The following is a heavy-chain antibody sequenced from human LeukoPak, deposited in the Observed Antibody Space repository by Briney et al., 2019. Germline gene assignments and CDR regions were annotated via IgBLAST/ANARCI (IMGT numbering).Heavy chain of an antibody. V-gene: IGHV1-58*02. CDR3: AAQRGASLHDFWSTRLFDP. D-gene: IGHD3-3*01. CDR1: GFTFHTSA. CDR2: IVLGSGNT. Sequence: TSVKVSCKASGFTFHTSAMQWVRQARGQRLEWIGWIVLGSGNTVYSHKFHDRVIITRDMSTSTVYMELDSLGYEDTAVYYCAAQRGASLHDFWSTRLFDPWGQGTLVTVSS. J-gene: IGHJ5*02.